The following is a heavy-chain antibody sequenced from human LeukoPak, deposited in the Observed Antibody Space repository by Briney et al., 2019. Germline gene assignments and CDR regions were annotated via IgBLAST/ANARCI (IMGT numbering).Heavy chain of an antibody. CDR2: IKQDGSEK. CDR3: ATHCSSISCSLATFDI. Sequence: GGSLRLSGAASQFTFTKYWMTWVRQAPGKGPEWVASIKQDGSEKSYVDSVKGRFTISRDNARTSLSLQMNSLRAEDTAVYYCATHCSSISCSLATFDIWGQGTMVTVSS. V-gene: IGHV3-7*01. CDR1: QFTFTKYW. J-gene: IGHJ3*02. D-gene: IGHD2-2*01.